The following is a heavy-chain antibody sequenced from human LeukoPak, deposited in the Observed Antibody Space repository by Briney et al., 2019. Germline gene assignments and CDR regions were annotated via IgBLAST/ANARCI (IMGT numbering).Heavy chain of an antibody. CDR2: IKSKTDGGTT. CDR1: GFTFSNAW. Sequence: GGSLRLSCAASGFTFSNAWMSWVRQAPGKGLEWVCRIKSKTDGGTTDHAAPVKGRFTISRDDSKNTLYLQMNSLKTEDTAVYYCTTDSSSFDYWGQGTLVTVSS. V-gene: IGHV3-15*01. D-gene: IGHD6-6*01. J-gene: IGHJ4*02. CDR3: TTDSSSFDY.